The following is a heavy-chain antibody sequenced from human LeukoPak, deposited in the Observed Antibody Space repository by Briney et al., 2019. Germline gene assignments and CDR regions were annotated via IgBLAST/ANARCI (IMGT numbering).Heavy chain of an antibody. V-gene: IGHV1-2*02. Sequence: GASVKVSCKASGYTFTGYYMHWVRQAPGQGLEWMGWINPNSGGTNYAQKFQGRVTMTRDTSISTAYMELSRLRSDDTAVYYCARDSGGPMGHDAFDIWGQGTMVTVSS. CDR1: GYTFTGYY. CDR2: INPNSGGT. D-gene: IGHD3-10*01. J-gene: IGHJ3*02. CDR3: ARDSGGPMGHDAFDI.